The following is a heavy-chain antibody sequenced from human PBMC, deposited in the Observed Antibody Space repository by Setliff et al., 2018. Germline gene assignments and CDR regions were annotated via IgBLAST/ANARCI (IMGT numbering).Heavy chain of an antibody. V-gene: IGHV4-61*01. J-gene: IGHJ4*02. CDR2: VYYSGTT. CDR3: ARGGTYRYFDY. Sequence: TLSLTCTVSGGSISGASTRSYYWSWIRQPPGKGLEFIGYVYYSGTTNYDPSLKSRVTISVDTSKNQFSLKLSSVTAADTAIYYCARGGTYRYFDYWGQGTLVTVSS. CDR1: GGSISGASTRSYY.